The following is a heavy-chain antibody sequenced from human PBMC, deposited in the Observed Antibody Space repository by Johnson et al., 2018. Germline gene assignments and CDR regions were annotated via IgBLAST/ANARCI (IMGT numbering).Heavy chain of an antibody. CDR3: ARTQSYCSFCAFDV. CDR2: IHETGTT. CDR1: GGSISRSNW. D-gene: IGHD3-10*02. J-gene: IGHJ3*01. V-gene: IGHV4-4*02. Sequence: QVQLQQSGPGLVEPSGTLSLTCVVSGGSISRSNWWSWVRQPPGKGLEWLGEIHETGTTKYNASLKSQITIIVDKSKNQLSLHLTSVTAADSAVSFCARTQSYCSFCAFDVWGQGTMVTVSS.